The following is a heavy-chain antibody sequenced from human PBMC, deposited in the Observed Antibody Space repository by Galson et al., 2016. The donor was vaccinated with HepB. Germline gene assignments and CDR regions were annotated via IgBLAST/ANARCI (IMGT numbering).Heavy chain of an antibody. CDR3: TRHLDPGYSSSWYFWFDP. CDR1: GLTFSGSA. J-gene: IGHJ5*02. CDR2: IRSKANNYAT. Sequence: SLRLSCAVSGLTFSGSAMHWVRQASGKGLEWVGHIRSKANNYATAYAASVKGRFTISRDDSKNTAYLQMNSLKTEGTAVYYCTRHLDPGYSSSWYFWFDPGVQGTLVTVSS. D-gene: IGHD6-13*01. V-gene: IGHV3-73*01.